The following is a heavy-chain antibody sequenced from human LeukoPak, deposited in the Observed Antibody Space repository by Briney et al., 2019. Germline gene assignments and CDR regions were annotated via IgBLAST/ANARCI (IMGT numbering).Heavy chain of an antibody. D-gene: IGHD3-10*01. V-gene: IGHV4-34*01. CDR3: ARAEIELQWFGESKPKWFDY. CDR1: GGSFSGYY. J-gene: IGHJ4*02. Sequence: SETLSLTCAVYGGSFSGYYWNWIRQPPGKGLERIREINHGGDTNYNPSLKSRVTISVDTSKKQFSLKVRSVTAAGTAVYYCARAEIELQWFGESKPKWFDYWGQGTLVTVSS. CDR2: INHGGDT.